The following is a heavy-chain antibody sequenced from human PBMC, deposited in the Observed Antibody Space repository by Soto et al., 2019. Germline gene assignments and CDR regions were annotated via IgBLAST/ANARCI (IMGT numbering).Heavy chain of an antibody. CDR1: GGTFSSYA. Sequence: GASVKVSCKASGGTFSSYAISWVRQAPGQGLEWMGGIIPIFGTANYAQKFQGRVTITADESTSTAYMELSSLRSEDTAVYYCARDRVVVRVPAAEYYHNWFDPWGQGTLVTVSS. CDR2: IIPIFGTA. CDR3: ARDRVVVRVPAAEYYHNWFDP. J-gene: IGHJ5*02. V-gene: IGHV1-69*13. D-gene: IGHD2-2*01.